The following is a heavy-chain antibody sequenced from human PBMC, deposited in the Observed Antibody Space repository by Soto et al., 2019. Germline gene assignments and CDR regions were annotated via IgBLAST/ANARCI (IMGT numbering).Heavy chain of an antibody. CDR3: ARDLWNDPIYFYYIDG. CDR2: ISAYNGNT. D-gene: IGHD1-1*01. V-gene: IGHV1-18*01. J-gene: IGHJ6*03. Sequence: QVQLVQSGAEVKKPGASVKVSCKASGYTFTSYGITWARQAPGQGLEWMGWISAYNGNTNYAQKLQGRVTMTTDTSTSTAYVDLRSLRSDDTAVYYCARDLWNDPIYFYYIDGWGKGTTVTGSS. CDR1: GYTFTSYG.